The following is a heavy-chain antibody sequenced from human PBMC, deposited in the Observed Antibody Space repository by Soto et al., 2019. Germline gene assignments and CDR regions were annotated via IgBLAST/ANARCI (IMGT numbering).Heavy chain of an antibody. V-gene: IGHV1-69*13. Sequence: SVKVSCKASGGTFSSYAISWVRQAPGQGLEWMGGIIPIFGTANYAQKFQGRVTITADESTSTAYMELSSLRSEDTAVYYCASFFGVVPYYYYGMDVWGQGTTVTVSS. CDR2: IIPIFGTA. CDR3: ASFFGVVPYYYYGMDV. D-gene: IGHD3-3*01. CDR1: GGTFSSYA. J-gene: IGHJ6*02.